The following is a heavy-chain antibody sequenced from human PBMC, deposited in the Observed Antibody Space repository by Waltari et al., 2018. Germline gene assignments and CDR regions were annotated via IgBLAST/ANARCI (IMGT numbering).Heavy chain of an antibody. D-gene: IGHD1-20*01. Sequence: QVHLVLSGTDVKKPGSSVRASCQAPGGPFTGHTFSWGRQVPGRGPEWMARIVPVNDITNYAKKFQARHTITADKSTSTAYMELSGLTSEDSATYYWAAATVTTEVITPELDFWGQGTLVTVSS. V-gene: IGHV1-69*02. CDR3: AAATVTTEVITPELDF. CDR2: IVPVNDIT. CDR1: GGPFTGHT. J-gene: IGHJ4*02.